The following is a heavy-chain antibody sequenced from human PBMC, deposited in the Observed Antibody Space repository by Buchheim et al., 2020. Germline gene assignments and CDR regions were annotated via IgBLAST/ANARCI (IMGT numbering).Heavy chain of an antibody. CDR1: GGTFSSYA. Sequence: QVQLVQSGAEVKKPGSSVKVSCKASGGTFSSYAIRWVRQAPGQGLEWMGRIIPILGIANYAQKFQGRVTITADKSTSTAYMELSSLRSEDTAVYYCARGSGYYYDSSGSYYFDYWGQGTL. CDR2: IIPILGIA. D-gene: IGHD3-22*01. V-gene: IGHV1-69*04. CDR3: ARGSGYYYDSSGSYYFDY. J-gene: IGHJ4*02.